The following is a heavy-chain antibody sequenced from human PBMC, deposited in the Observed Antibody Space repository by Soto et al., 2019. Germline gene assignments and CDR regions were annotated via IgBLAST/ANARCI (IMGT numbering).Heavy chain of an antibody. CDR2: ISSSGSIL. CDR1: GFTFSDYY. D-gene: IGHD5-12*01. J-gene: IGHJ4*02. V-gene: IGHV3-11*01. Sequence: QVQLVESGGGLVKPGGSLRLSCAASGFTFSDYYMSWIRQAPGKGLEWVSYISSSGSILYYSDSVKGRFTISRDNAKNSLYLQINRPRAEDTAVYYCAREFSGYDSYFDYWGQGTLVTVSS. CDR3: AREFSGYDSYFDY.